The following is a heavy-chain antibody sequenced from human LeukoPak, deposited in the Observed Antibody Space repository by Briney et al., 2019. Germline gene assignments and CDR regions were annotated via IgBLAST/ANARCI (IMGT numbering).Heavy chain of an antibody. CDR3: ARALYSSSWSHLDY. D-gene: IGHD6-13*01. Sequence: ASVKVSCKASGYTFTSYGISWVRQAPGQGLEWMGWISAYNGNTNYAQKLQGRVTVTTDTSTSTAYMELRSLRSDDTAVYYCARALYSSSWSHLDYWGQGTLVTVSS. J-gene: IGHJ4*02. V-gene: IGHV1-18*01. CDR1: GYTFTSYG. CDR2: ISAYNGNT.